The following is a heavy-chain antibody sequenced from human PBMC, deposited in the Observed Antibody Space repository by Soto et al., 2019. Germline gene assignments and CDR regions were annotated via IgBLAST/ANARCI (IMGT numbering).Heavy chain of an antibody. V-gene: IGHV4-34*01. CDR2: INSSGST. CDR3: ARGPPFYSTPDY. J-gene: IGHJ4*02. Sequence: PSDTLSLTCAVYGGSFSGYYWSWIRQPPGKGLEWIGEINSSGSTNYNPSFKSRVTISVDTSQRQFSLKLSSVTAADTAVYYCARGPPFYSTPDYWGQGALVTVS. D-gene: IGHD4-4*01. CDR1: GGSFSGYY.